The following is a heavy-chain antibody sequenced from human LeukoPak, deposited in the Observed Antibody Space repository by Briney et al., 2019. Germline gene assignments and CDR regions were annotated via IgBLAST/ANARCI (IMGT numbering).Heavy chain of an antibody. CDR3: ARDPLKRWLQPYGDY. Sequence: ASVKVSCKASGYTFTSYGISWVRQAPGQGLEWMGWISAYNGNTNYAQKLQGRVTMTTDTSTSTAYMELRSLRSDDTAVYYCARDPLKRWLQPYGDYWGQGTLVTVSS. CDR1: GYTFTSYG. D-gene: IGHD5-24*01. J-gene: IGHJ4*02. V-gene: IGHV1-18*01. CDR2: ISAYNGNT.